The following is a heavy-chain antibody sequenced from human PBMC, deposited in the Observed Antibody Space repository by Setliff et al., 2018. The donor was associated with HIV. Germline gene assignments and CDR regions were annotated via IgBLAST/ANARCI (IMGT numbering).Heavy chain of an antibody. D-gene: IGHD3-16*01. CDR2: IYSGGST. CDR1: GFTVSTYY. CDR3: AKDYYDFVWGSSLAY. V-gene: IGHV3-66*02. J-gene: IGHJ4*02. Sequence: GGSLRLSCAASGFTVSTYYMSWVRQAPGKGLEWVSTIYSGGSTYHADSVKGRFTLSRDTSKNTLFLQMNSPRPEDAAVYYCAKDYYDFVWGSSLAYWGQGTLVTVSS.